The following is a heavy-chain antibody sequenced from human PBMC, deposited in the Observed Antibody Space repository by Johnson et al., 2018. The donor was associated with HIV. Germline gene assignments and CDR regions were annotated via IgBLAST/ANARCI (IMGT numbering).Heavy chain of an antibody. J-gene: IGHJ3*02. D-gene: IGHD3-3*02. CDR3: AKNQEVSREDAFDI. CDR2: ISDDGCNK. Sequence: QVQLVESGGGLVQPGGSLRLSCAGSGFTFSSFGMHWVRQDPGKGLEWMTIISDDGCNKNYADSVKGRFTVSRDNSKNTLYLQMNSLRAEDTAVYYCAKNQEVSREDAFDIWGQGTMVTVSS. CDR1: GFTFSSFG. V-gene: IGHV3-30*18.